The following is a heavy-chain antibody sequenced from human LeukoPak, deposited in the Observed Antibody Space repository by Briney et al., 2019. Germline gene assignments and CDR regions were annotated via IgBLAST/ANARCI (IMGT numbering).Heavy chain of an antibody. CDR1: GFTFSSYA. V-gene: IGHV3-23*01. CDR2: ISGSGGTI. J-gene: IGHJ6*03. Sequence: GGSLRLSCAASGFTFSSYAMSWVRRAPGKGLEWVSAISGSGGTIYYADSVKGRFTISRDNSKNTLYLQMNSLRAEDTAVYYCAKIARVRGVTYMDVWGKGTTVTISS. D-gene: IGHD3-10*01. CDR3: AKIARVRGVTYMDV.